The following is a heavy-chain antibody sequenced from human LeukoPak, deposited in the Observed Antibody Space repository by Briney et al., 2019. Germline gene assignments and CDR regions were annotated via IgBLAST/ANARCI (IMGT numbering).Heavy chain of an antibody. V-gene: IGHV1-69*05. D-gene: IGHD5-24*01. CDR3: ARGPAGMATIYLDY. J-gene: IGHJ4*02. CDR2: IMPLFGTA. Sequence: SSVKVSCKTSGGTYNNSAISWVRQAPGQGLEWLGGIMPLFGTAGYAQKFQGRVTITKDESTRTVYLELRSLRSDDTAVYYCARGPAGMATIYLDYWGQGTLVTVSS. CDR1: GGTYNNSA.